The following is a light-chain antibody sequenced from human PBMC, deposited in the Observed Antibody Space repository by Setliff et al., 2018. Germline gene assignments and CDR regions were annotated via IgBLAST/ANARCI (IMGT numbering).Light chain of an antibody. Sequence: QSVLAQPPSASGTPGQRVTISCSGSSSNIGTKTVNWYQQLPGVAPKLLIHRDSQRPSGVPDRFSGSKSGTSASLAISGLLSEDEADYYCAAWDDILKAVVFGGGTKSPS. CDR1: SSNIGTKT. CDR2: RDS. CDR3: AAWDDILKAVV. J-gene: IGLJ3*02. V-gene: IGLV1-44*01.